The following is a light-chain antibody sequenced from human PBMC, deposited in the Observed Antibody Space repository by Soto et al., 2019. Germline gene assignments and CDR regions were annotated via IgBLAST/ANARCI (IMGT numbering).Light chain of an antibody. J-gene: IGKJ1*01. CDR1: QSLVDSDGNTY. Sequence: DVVLTQSPLSLPVTLGQPASISCRSSQSLVDSDGNTYLNWFQQRPGQSPRRLIYKVSNRDSGVPDRFSGSGSGTHFTLKISRVEAEDVGVYYCMQGTYWPPWTFGQGTKVEIK. CDR3: MQGTYWPPWT. V-gene: IGKV2-30*01. CDR2: KVS.